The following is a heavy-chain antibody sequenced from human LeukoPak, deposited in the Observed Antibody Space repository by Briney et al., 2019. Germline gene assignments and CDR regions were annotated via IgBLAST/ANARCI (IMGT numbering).Heavy chain of an antibody. CDR3: ATEMRGSYPFDY. J-gene: IGHJ4*02. CDR1: GFTFSSYSMN. CDR2: IYYSGST. D-gene: IGHD1-26*01. V-gene: IGHV4-59*05. Sequence: GSLRLSCAASGFTFSSYSMNWVRQPPGKGLEWIGSIYYSGSTYYNPSLKSRVTISVDTSKNQFSLKLSSVTAADTAVYYCATEMRGSYPFDYWGQGTLVTVSS.